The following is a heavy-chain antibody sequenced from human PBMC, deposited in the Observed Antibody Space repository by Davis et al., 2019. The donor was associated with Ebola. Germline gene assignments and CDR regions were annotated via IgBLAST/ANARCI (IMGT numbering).Heavy chain of an antibody. CDR1: GFTFSSYW. D-gene: IGHD3-9*01. CDR3: AREGRPIYDILTQDAFDI. J-gene: IGHJ3*02. V-gene: IGHV3-7*01. Sequence: PGGSLRLSCAASGFTFSSYWMSWVRQAPGKGLEWVANIKQDGSEKYYADSVKGRFTISRDNSKNTLYLQMNSLRAEDTAVYYCAREGRPIYDILTQDAFDIWGQGTMVTVSS. CDR2: IKQDGSEK.